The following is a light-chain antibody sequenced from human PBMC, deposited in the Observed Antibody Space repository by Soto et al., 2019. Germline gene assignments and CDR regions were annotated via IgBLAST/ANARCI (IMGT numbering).Light chain of an antibody. V-gene: IGLV1-40*01. J-gene: IGLJ2*01. CDR3: QSYDFSLTGVV. CDR1: SSNIGAHYD. Sequence: QSVLTQPPSVSGAPGQRVAISCIGTSSNIGAHYDVHWYQQLPGTSPKLLIYGNKNRPAGVPDRFSGSKSGTSASLAITGVQPEDEADYYCQSYDFSLTGVVFGGGTKLTVL. CDR2: GNK.